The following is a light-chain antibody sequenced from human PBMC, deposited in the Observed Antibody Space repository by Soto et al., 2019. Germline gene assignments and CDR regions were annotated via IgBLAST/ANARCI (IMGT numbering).Light chain of an antibody. V-gene: IGKV1-39*01. CDR2: AAS. J-gene: IGKJ2*01. Sequence: DIQMTHSPSSLSASVGDRVTITCRASQSISSYLNWYQQKPGKAPKLLIYAASSLQSGVPSRFSGSGSGKDLTLTISSLQPEDFATYYRKQSYSTHPTFGQGTKVDIX. CDR3: KQSYSTHPT. CDR1: QSISSY.